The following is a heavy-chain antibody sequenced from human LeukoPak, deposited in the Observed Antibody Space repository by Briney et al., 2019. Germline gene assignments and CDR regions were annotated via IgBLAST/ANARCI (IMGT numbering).Heavy chain of an antibody. CDR1: GGSISGYY. CDR3: AKKRDWFDP. CDR2: IYYTGNT. Sequence: SETLSLTCTVSGGSISGYYWTRIRQPPGKGLEWIGYIYYTGNTNYNPSLKSRVTISVDTSKNQFSLRLSSVTAADTAVYYCAKKRDWFDPWGQGTLVTVSS. V-gene: IGHV4-59*03. J-gene: IGHJ5*02.